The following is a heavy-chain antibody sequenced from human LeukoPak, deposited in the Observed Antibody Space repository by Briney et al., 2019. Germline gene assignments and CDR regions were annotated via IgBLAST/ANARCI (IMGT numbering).Heavy chain of an antibody. D-gene: IGHD2-2*01. V-gene: IGHV3-23*01. CDR1: GFTFSSYA. Sequence: GGSLRLSCAASGFTFSSYAMSWVRQAPGKGLEWVSAINGSGGSTYYADSVKGRFTISRDNSKNTLYLQMNSLRAEDTAVYYYAKDQDIVVVPAAMPYFDYWGQGTLVTVSS. CDR3: AKDQDIVVVPAAMPYFDY. CDR2: INGSGGST. J-gene: IGHJ4*02.